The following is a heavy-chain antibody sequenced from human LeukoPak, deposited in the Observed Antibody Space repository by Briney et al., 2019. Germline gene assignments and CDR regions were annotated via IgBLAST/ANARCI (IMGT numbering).Heavy chain of an antibody. V-gene: IGHV4-34*01. Sequence: SETLSLTCAVYGGAFSGYYWGWIRQPPGKGLEWVGGINHSGSTNYTPSLKSRVTISVDTSKNQFSLKLSSVTAADTAVYYCARSGYSSSWYVRGWFDPWGQGTLVTVSS. CDR1: GGAFSGYY. CDR3: ARSGYSSSWYVRGWFDP. J-gene: IGHJ5*02. CDR2: INHSGST. D-gene: IGHD6-13*01.